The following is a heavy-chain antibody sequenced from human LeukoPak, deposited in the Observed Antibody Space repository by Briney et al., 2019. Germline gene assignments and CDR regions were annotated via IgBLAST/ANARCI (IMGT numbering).Heavy chain of an antibody. J-gene: IGHJ4*02. CDR3: ARVKYFDWYYFDY. CDR2: IHSGGST. Sequence: GGSLRLSCAASGFTVTSNYMNWVRQAPGKGLEWVSVIHSGGSTYYADSVKGRFTISRDNSKNTLSLQMNSLGAEDTAIYYCARVKYFDWYYFDYWGQGTLVTVSS. CDR1: GFTVTSNY. D-gene: IGHD3-9*01. V-gene: IGHV3-53*01.